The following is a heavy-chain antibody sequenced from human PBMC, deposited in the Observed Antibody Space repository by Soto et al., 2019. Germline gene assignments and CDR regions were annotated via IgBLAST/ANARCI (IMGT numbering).Heavy chain of an antibody. D-gene: IGHD3-9*01. Sequence: GESLKISCKGSGSSFTSYWIGWVSQMPGKGLEWMGIIYPGDSDTRYSPSFEGQATRSGDKAISTAYLQWSSLKASDTAMYYCARRDMLRYFDWPTPMHVWGQGTTVTVSS. V-gene: IGHV5-51*01. CDR3: ARRDMLRYFDWPTPMHV. J-gene: IGHJ6*02. CDR1: GSSFTSYW. CDR2: IYPGDSDT.